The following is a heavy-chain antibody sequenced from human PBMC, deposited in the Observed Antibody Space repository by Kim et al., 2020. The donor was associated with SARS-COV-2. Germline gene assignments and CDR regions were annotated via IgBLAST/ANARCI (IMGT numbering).Heavy chain of an antibody. V-gene: IGHV3-7*01. D-gene: IGHD3-16*01. CDR2: IKQDGSEK. CDR1: GFTFSSYW. J-gene: IGHJ4*02. CDR3: ARDHYLITFGGVSRVY. Sequence: GGSLRLSCAASGFTFSSYWMSWVRQAPGKGLEWVANIKQDGSEKYYVDSVKGRFTISRDNAKNSLYLQMNSLRAEDTAVYYCARDHYLITFGGVSRVYWGQGTLVTVSS.